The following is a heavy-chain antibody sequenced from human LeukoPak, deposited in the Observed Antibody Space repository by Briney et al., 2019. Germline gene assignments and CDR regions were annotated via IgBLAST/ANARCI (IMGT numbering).Heavy chain of an antibody. CDR3: ARGFYELLTWTLGDY. CDR2: IWYDGSNK. V-gene: IGHV3-33*01. D-gene: IGHD5/OR15-5a*01. Sequence: GGSLRLSCAASGFTFSSYGMHWVRQALGKGLEWVAVIWYDGSNKYYADSVKGRFTISRDNSKSTLYLQMNSLRAEDTAVYYCARGFYELLTWTLGDYWGQETPVTVSS. CDR1: GFTFSSYG. J-gene: IGHJ4*02.